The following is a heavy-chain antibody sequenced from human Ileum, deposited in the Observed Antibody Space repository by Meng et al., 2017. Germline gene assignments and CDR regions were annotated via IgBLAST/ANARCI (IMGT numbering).Heavy chain of an antibody. D-gene: IGHD4-23*01. V-gene: IGHV4-59*08. J-gene: IGHJ5*02. CDR3: ARHRPTDYGGNSNWFDP. CDR1: GGSISSYY. CDR2: IYYSGSI. Sequence: QVQLQESGPGLVNPPETLYLTCTVSGGSISSYYWSWIRQPPGKGLEWIGYIYYSGSIYYNPSLKSRVTISVDTSKNQFSLKLSSVTAADAAVYYCARHRPTDYGGNSNWFDPWGQGTLVTVSS.